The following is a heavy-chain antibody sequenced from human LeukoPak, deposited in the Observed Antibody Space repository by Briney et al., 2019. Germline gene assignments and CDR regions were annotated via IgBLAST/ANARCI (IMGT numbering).Heavy chain of an antibody. Sequence: PGGSLRLSCAASGFTFSSYGMHWVRQAPGKGLEWVAVISYDGSNKYYADSVKGRFTISRDNSKNTLHLQMNSLRAEDTAVYYCASRIAAAGVDYWGQGTLVTVSS. CDR2: ISYDGSNK. D-gene: IGHD6-13*01. CDR1: GFTFSSYG. V-gene: IGHV3-30*03. CDR3: ASRIAAAGVDY. J-gene: IGHJ4*02.